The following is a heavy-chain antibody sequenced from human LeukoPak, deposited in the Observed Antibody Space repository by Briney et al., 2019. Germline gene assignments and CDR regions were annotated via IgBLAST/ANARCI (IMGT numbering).Heavy chain of an antibody. Sequence: GASVKVSCKASGYTFTGYYMHWVRQAPGQGLEWMGWINPNSGGTNYAQKFQGWVTMTTDTSTNTAYMELRSLRSDDTAVYYCAREGLGELTLDYWGQGTLVTVSS. CDR3: AREGLGELTLDY. CDR1: GYTFTGYY. CDR2: INPNSGGT. V-gene: IGHV1-2*04. D-gene: IGHD3-16*01. J-gene: IGHJ4*02.